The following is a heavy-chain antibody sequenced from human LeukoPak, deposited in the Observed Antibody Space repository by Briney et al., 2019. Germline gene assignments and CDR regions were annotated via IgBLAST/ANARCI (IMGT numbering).Heavy chain of an antibody. J-gene: IGHJ4*02. V-gene: IGHV3-30-3*01. CDR2: ISYDGSSK. Sequence: PGGSLRLSCAASGFSFSYYTMHWVRQAPGKGLEWVAVISYDGSSKYYADSVKGRFTISRDNSKNTLYLRMNSLRAEDTAVYYCMCGYSYGLYYFDYWGQGTLVTVSS. CDR3: MCGYSYGLYYFDY. CDR1: GFSFSYYT. D-gene: IGHD5-18*01.